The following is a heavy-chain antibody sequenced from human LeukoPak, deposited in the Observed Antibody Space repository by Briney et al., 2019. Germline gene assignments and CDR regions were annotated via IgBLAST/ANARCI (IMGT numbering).Heavy chain of an antibody. V-gene: IGHV1-69*04. J-gene: IGHJ4*02. CDR1: GGTFSSYA. CDR3: AIGHYYYDSSGSDY. CDR2: IIPILGIA. D-gene: IGHD3-22*01. Sequence: GASVKVSCKASGGTFSSYAISWVRQAPGQGLEWMGRIIPILGIANYAQKFQGRVTITADKSMSTAYMELSSLRSEDTAVYYCAIGHYYYDSSGSDYWGQGTLVTVSS.